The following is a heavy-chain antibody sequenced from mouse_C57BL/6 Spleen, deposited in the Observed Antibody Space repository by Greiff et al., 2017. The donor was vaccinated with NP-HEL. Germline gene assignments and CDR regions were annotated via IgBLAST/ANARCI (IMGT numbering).Heavy chain of an antibody. CDR2: INYDGSST. CDR1: GFTFSDYY. D-gene: IGHD1-1*01. CDR3: AREGYYYGSIDSYYAMDY. Sequence: EVKVVESEGGLVQPGSSMKLSCTASGFTFSDYYMAWVRQVPEKGLEWVANINYDGSSTYYLDSLKSRFIISRDNAKNILYLQMSSLKSEDTATYYCAREGYYYGSIDSYYAMDYWGQGTSVTVSS. V-gene: IGHV5-16*01. J-gene: IGHJ4*01.